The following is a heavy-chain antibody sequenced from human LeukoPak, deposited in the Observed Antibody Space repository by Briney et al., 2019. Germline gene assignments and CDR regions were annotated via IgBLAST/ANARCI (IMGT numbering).Heavy chain of an antibody. D-gene: IGHD5-18*01. J-gene: IGHJ4*02. V-gene: IGHV3-48*01. CDR3: ARDGGYSYEFDY. Sequence: GGSLRLSCAASGFTFSSYSMNWVRQAPGKGLEWVSYILSSSSTIYYADSVKGRFTISRDNAKNSLYLQMNSLRAEDTAVYYCARDGGYSYEFDYWGQGTLVTVSS. CDR2: ILSSSSTI. CDR1: GFTFSSYS.